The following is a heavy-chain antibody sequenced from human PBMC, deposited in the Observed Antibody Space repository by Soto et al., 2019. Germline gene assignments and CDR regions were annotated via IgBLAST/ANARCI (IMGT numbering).Heavy chain of an antibody. CDR2: VWFDGSIQ. CDR1: GFTFSDYG. CDR3: ARVDFGGNSYYFDY. J-gene: IGHJ4*02. Sequence: PGGSLRLSCVASGFTFSDYGMHWVRQAPDKGLEWVAVVWFDGSIQYYGDSVKGRFTISRDNSNNTVDLQMNNLRAEDTAVYYCARVDFGGNSYYFDYWGQGTPVTV. V-gene: IGHV3-33*01. D-gene: IGHD1-7*01.